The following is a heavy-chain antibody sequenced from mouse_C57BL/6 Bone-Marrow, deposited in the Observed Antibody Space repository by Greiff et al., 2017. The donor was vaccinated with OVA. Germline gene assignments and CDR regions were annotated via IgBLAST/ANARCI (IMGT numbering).Heavy chain of an antibody. CDR1: GYTFTSYW. V-gene: IGHV1-5*01. CDR2: IYPGNSDT. Sequence: VQLQQSGTVLARPGASVKMSCKTSGYTFTSYWMHWVKQRPGQGLEWIGAIYPGNSDTSYNQKFKGKATLTAVTSASTAYMELSSLTNEDSAVYYCTRYGYDVDWYFDVWGTGTTVTVSS. J-gene: IGHJ1*03. CDR3: TRYGYDVDWYFDV. D-gene: IGHD2-2*01.